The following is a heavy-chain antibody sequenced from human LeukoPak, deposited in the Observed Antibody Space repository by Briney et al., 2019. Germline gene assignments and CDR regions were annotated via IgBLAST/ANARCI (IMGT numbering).Heavy chain of an antibody. Sequence: ASVKVSCKASGYTFTSYGISWVRQAPGQGLEWMGWISAYNGNTNYAQKLQGRVTMTTDTSTSTAYMELRSLRSDDTAVYYCAREGKPLLWFGELLEGFDPWGQGTLVTGSS. CDR1: GYTFTSYG. CDR2: ISAYNGNT. J-gene: IGHJ5*02. CDR3: AREGKPLLWFGELLEGFDP. D-gene: IGHD3-10*01. V-gene: IGHV1-18*01.